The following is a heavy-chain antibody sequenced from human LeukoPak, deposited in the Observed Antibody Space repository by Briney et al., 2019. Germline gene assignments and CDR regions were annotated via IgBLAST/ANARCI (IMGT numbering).Heavy chain of an antibody. Sequence: SETLSLTCAVYGGSFSSYYWSWIRQPPGKGLEWIGYIYYTGTTNYNPSLKSRVTMSVDTSKNQFSLKLSSVTAADTAVYYCARRVNYDVPFDPWGQGTLVTVSS. CDR2: IYYTGTT. J-gene: IGHJ5*02. CDR1: GGSFSSYY. D-gene: IGHD3-3*01. V-gene: IGHV4-59*08. CDR3: ARRVNYDVPFDP.